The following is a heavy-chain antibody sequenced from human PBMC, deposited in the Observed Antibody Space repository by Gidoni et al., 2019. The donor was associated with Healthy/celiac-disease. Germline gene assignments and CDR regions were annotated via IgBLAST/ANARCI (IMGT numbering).Heavy chain of an antibody. V-gene: IGHV3-15*01. CDR2: IKSKTDGGTT. CDR1: GFTFSNAW. D-gene: IGHD6-19*01. CDR3: TTDLPVAGAY. Sequence: EVQLVESGGGLVKPGGSLRRSCEASGFTFSNAWMSWVRQAPGKGLEWFGRIKSKTDGGTTDYAAPVKGRFTISRDDSKNTLYLQMNSLKTEDTAVYYCTTDLPVAGAYWGQGTLVTVSS. J-gene: IGHJ4*02.